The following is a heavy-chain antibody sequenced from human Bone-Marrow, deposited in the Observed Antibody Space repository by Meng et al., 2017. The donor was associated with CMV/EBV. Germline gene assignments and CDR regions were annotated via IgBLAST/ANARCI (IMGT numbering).Heavy chain of an antibody. CDR1: GFTFSDYY. Sequence: GGSLRLSCAASGFTFSDYYMSWIRQAPGKGLEWVSYISSSGSTIYYADSVKGRFTISRDNAKNSLYLQMNSLRAEDTAVYYCAKDKGDIVVVPAAIYYWGQGTLVTVSS. V-gene: IGHV3-11*01. D-gene: IGHD2-2*01. CDR3: AKDKGDIVVVPAAIYY. CDR2: ISSSGSTI. J-gene: IGHJ4*02.